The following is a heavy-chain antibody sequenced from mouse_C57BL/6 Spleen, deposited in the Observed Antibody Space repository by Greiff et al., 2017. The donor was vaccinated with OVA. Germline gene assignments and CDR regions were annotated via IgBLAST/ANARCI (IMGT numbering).Heavy chain of an antibody. J-gene: IGHJ3*01. CDR3: ARDSSGYVAY. V-gene: IGHV1-52*01. CDR2: IDPSDSDT. CDR1: GYTFTSYW. D-gene: IGHD3-2*02. Sequence: QVQLQQPGAELVRPGSSVKLSCKASGYTFTSYWMPWVKQRPIQGLEWIGNIDPSDSDTHYNQKFKDKVTLTVDKSSSTAYMQLSSLTSEDSAVYYCARDSSGYVAYWGQGTLVTVSA.